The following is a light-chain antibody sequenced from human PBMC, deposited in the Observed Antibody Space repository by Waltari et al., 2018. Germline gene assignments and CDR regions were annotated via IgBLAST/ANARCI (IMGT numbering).Light chain of an antibody. J-gene: IGKJ1*01. CDR3: MQSTKDPWT. CDR1: QSLLHSNGNTY. Sequence: DIVMTQTPLSLPVTPGEPASISCWSSQSLLHSNGNTYLHWYLQKPGQSPRLLIYKVTNRESGVPDRFSGSGSGTDFTLKISRVEPEDVGVYYCMQSTKDPWTFGQGTKVEIK. CDR2: KVT. V-gene: IGKV2D-29*02.